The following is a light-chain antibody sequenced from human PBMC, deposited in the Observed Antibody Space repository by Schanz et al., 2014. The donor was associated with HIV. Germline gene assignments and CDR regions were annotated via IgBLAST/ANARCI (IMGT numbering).Light chain of an antibody. Sequence: AIRITQSPSSLSASTGDRVTITCRASQGISSYLAWYQQKPGKAPKLLIYAASTLQSGVPSRFSGSGSGTDFTLTISCLQSEDFATYYCQQYSDYPLTFGPGTRVDL. V-gene: IGKV1-8*01. CDR1: QGISSY. CDR2: AAS. CDR3: QQYSDYPLT. J-gene: IGKJ3*01.